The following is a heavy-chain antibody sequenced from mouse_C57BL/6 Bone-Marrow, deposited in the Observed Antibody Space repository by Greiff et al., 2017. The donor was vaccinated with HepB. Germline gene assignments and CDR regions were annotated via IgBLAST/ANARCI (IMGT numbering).Heavy chain of an antibody. V-gene: IGHV1-80*01. CDR3: ARTEDGYRFAY. J-gene: IGHJ3*01. D-gene: IGHD2-3*01. CDR1: GYAFSSYW. Sequence: VQLQQSGAELVKPGASVKISCKASGYAFSSYWMNWVKQRPGKGLEWIGQIYPGDGDTNYNGKFKGKATLTADKSSSTAYMQLISLTSEDSAVYFCARTEDGYRFAYWGQGTLVTVSA. CDR2: IYPGDGDT.